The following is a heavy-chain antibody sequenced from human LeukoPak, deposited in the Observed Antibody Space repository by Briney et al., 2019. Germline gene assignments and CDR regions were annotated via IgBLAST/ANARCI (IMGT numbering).Heavy chain of an antibody. CDR1: GFTFSSYW. D-gene: IGHD5-24*01. Sequence: PGGSLGLSCAASGFTFSSYWMHWVRQAPGKGLVWVSRLNRDGSTTNYADSVKGRFTISRDNAKNSLYLQMNSLRPEDTAVYYCAGRGDGNLYYFDHWGQGTLVTASS. J-gene: IGHJ4*02. CDR3: AGRGDGNLYYFDH. V-gene: IGHV3-74*01. CDR2: LNRDGSTT.